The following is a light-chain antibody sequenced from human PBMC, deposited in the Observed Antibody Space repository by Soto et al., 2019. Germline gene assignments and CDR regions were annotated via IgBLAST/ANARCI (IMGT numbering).Light chain of an antibody. V-gene: IGKV3-20*01. CDR3: QKYGSSPIT. CDR1: QSVSSSY. Sequence: EIVLTQSPGTLTLSPGERATLSCRASQSVSSSYLAWYQQKPGQAPRILIYGASSRATGIPDRFSGSGSGTDFNLTISRLEPEDFAVYYCQKYGSSPITFGQGTRLEIK. J-gene: IGKJ5*01. CDR2: GAS.